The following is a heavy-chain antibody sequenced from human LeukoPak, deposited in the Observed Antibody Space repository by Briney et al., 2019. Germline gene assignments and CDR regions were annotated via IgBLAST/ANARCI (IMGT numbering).Heavy chain of an antibody. V-gene: IGHV1-46*01. CDR2: INPSGGST. Sequence: GASVKVSCKASGHTLASYYMHWVRQAPGQGLEWMGIINPSGGSTSYAQKFQGRVTMIRDTSTSTVYMELSSLRSEDTAVYYCARDRAIGVGATFDYWGQGTLVTVSS. J-gene: IGHJ4*02. CDR3: ARDRAIGVGATFDY. D-gene: IGHD1-26*01. CDR1: GHTLASYY.